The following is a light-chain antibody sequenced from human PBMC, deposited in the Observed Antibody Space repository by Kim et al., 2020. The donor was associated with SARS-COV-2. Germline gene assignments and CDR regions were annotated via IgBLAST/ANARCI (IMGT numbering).Light chain of an antibody. J-gene: IGLJ2*01. Sequence: PGQSVTVVCIGINSGYKYVSWYQQHPGKAPKRIIYDVTYRPSGVSNRFSGSTSGDTASLTISGLQTEDEADYYCSSYTGSTSLEVVFGGGTQLTVL. CDR3: SSYTGSTSLEVV. CDR2: DVT. CDR1: NSGYKY. V-gene: IGLV2-14*03.